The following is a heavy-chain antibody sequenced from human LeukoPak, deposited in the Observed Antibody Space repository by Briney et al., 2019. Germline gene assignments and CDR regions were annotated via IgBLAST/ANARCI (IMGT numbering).Heavy chain of an antibody. J-gene: IGHJ6*03. V-gene: IGHV1-8*01. Sequence: ASVKVSCKASGYIFTSYKINWVRQATGQGLEWMGWMKPNSGKTGYAQKFQGRVTMPRSTSISTAYMELSSLRSEDTAVYYCARGEPYMDVWGKGTTVTVSS. D-gene: IGHD1-14*01. CDR1: GYIFTSYK. CDR3: ARGEPYMDV. CDR2: MKPNSGKT.